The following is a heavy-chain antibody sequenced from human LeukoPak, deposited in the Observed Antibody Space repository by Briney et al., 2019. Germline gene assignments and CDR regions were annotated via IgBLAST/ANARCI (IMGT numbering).Heavy chain of an antibody. CDR3: STAKFDN. V-gene: IGHV3-48*01. Sequence: GGSLRLSCAVSGFTVSSNYMSWVRQAPGKGLEWVSYINIDSITVNYADSVKGRFTISRDNAKNSLYLQMNSLRAEDTAVYYCSTAKFDNWGQGTLVTVSS. CDR2: INIDSITV. CDR1: GFTVSSNY. J-gene: IGHJ4*02.